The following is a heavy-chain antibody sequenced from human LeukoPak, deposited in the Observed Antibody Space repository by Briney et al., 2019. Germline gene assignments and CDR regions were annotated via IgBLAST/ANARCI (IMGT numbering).Heavy chain of an antibody. J-gene: IGHJ4*02. CDR3: AKEGPAYYDFWSGFDY. D-gene: IGHD3-3*01. CDR1: GFTFSSYA. V-gene: IGHV3-23*01. CDR2: ISGSGGST. Sequence: GGSLRLSCAASGFTFSSYAMSWVRRAPGKGLEWVSAISGSGGSTYYADSVKGRFTISRDNSKNTLYLQMNSLRAEDTAVYYCAKEGPAYYDFWSGFDYWGQGTLVTVSS.